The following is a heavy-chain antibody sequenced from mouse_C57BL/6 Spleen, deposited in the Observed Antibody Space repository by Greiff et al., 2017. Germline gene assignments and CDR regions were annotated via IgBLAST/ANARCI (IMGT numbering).Heavy chain of an antibody. V-gene: IGHV5-4*01. Sequence: EVKLEESGGGLVKPGGSLKLSCAASGFTFSSYAMSWVRQTPEKRLEWVATISDGGSYTYYPDNVKGRFTISRDNAKNNLYLQMSHLKSEDTAMYYCARDHDYAFAYWGQGTLVTVSA. CDR1: GFTFSSYA. D-gene: IGHD2-4*01. CDR2: ISDGGSYT. CDR3: ARDHDYAFAY. J-gene: IGHJ3*01.